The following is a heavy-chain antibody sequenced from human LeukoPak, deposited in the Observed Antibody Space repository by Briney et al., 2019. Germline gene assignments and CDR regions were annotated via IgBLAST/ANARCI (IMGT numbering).Heavy chain of an antibody. D-gene: IGHD3-3*01. CDR3: AKDLVTAYYDFWSGSTSPDY. J-gene: IGHJ4*02. Sequence: GGSLRLSCAASGFTFSSYAMSWVRQAPGKGLEWVSAISGSGGSTYYADSVKGRFTISRDNSKNTLYLQMNSLRAEDTAVYYCAKDLVTAYYDFWSGSTSPDYWGQGTLVTVSS. V-gene: IGHV3-23*01. CDR1: GFTFSSYA. CDR2: ISGSGGST.